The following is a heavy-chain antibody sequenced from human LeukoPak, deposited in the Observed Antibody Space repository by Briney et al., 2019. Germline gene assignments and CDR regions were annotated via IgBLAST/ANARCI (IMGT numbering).Heavy chain of an antibody. CDR3: ARKTTVTTIPIYYFDY. Sequence: SETLSLTCAVSGGSISSSNWWSWVRQPPVKGLEWIGEIYHSGSTNYNPSLKSRVTISVDKSKNQFSLKLSSVTAADTAVYYCARKTTVTTIPIYYFDYWGQGTLVTVSS. J-gene: IGHJ4*02. CDR2: IYHSGST. V-gene: IGHV4-4*02. CDR1: GGSISSSNW. D-gene: IGHD4-17*01.